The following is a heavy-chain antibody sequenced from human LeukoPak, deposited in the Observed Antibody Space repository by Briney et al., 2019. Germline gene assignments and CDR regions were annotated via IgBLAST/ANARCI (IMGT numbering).Heavy chain of an antibody. CDR2: IHPHGIF. D-gene: IGHD2-15*01. CDR1: GGSFDDYY. V-gene: IGHV4-34*01. CDR3: ARHGGAYSFDC. J-gene: IGHJ4*02. Sequence: SETLSLTCAVYGGSFDDYYCSWIRQPPGKGLEWVGEIHPHGIFYYNSSLMSRVTISIDTSKTQFSLRLTSVTAADTAVYYCARHGGAYSFDCWGQGTLVTVSS.